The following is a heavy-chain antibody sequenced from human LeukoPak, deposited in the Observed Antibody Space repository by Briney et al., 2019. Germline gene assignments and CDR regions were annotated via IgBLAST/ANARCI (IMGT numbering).Heavy chain of an antibody. CDR1: GGSISSYY. CDR2: IYTSGST. CDR3: AGNVDTAMVYYYYYTDV. J-gene: IGHJ6*03. V-gene: IGHV4-4*09. D-gene: IGHD5-18*01. Sequence: SETLSLTCTVSGGSISSYYWSWIRQPPGKGLEWIGYIYTSGSTNYNPSLKSRVTISVDTSKNQFSLKLSSVTAADTAVYYCAGNVDTAMVYYYYYTDVWGKGTTVTVSS.